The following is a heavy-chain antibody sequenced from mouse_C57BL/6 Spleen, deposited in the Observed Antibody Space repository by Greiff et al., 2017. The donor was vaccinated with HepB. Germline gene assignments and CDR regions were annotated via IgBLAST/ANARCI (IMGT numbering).Heavy chain of an antibody. D-gene: IGHD5-1*01. CDR1: GYTFTSYW. Sequence: QVQLQQPGTELVKPGASVKLSCKASGYTFTSYWMHWVKQRPGQGLEWIGNINPSNGGTNYNEKFKSKATLTVDKSSGTAYMQLSSRTSEDSAVYYCARRGGVPTTISYYAMDYWGQGTSVTVSS. J-gene: IGHJ4*01. V-gene: IGHV1-53*01. CDR2: INPSNGGT. CDR3: ARRGGVPTTISYYAMDY.